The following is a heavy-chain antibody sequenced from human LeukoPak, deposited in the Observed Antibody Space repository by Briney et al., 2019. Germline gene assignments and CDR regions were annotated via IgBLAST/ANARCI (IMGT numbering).Heavy chain of an antibody. CDR2: IYPGDSDP. CDR1: GYSFPSYW. V-gene: IGHV5-51*01. J-gene: IGHJ4*02. CDR3: ARLPGYCSGGNCYFDY. D-gene: IGHD2-15*01. Sequence: GESLKISCKGSGYSFPSYWIGWVRQLPGKGLEWMGIIYPGDSDPRYSPSFQGQVTISADKSISTAYLQWSSLKASDTAVYYCARLPGYCSGGNCYFDYWGQGTLVSVSS.